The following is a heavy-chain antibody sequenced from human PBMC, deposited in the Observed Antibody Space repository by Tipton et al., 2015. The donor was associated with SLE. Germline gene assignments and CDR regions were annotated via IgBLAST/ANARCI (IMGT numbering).Heavy chain of an antibody. CDR3: AGSGNYYYFNF. V-gene: IGHV4-39*07. J-gene: IGHJ4*02. CDR1: GGSIRSRSYY. CDR2: VYYSGST. Sequence: TLSLTCTVSGGSIRSRSYYWSWIRQPPGKGLEWVGSVYYSGSTYYNPSLKSRLTMSVDTSMNQFSLRLSSVTAADTAVYYCAGSGNYYYFNFWAQGTLVTVSS. D-gene: IGHD1-26*01.